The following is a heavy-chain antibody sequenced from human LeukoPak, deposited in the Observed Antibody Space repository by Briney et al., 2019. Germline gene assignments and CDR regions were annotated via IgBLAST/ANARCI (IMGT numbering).Heavy chain of an antibody. CDR2: ISGSGGST. J-gene: IGHJ5*02. Sequence: GGSLRLSCAASGFTFSSYSMNWVRQAPGKGLEWVSAISGSGGSTYYADSVKGRFTISRDNSKNTLYLQMNSLRAEDTAVYYCAKDPYSSTWVWFDPWGQGTLVTVSS. V-gene: IGHV3-23*01. D-gene: IGHD6-13*01. CDR3: AKDPYSSTWVWFDP. CDR1: GFTFSSYS.